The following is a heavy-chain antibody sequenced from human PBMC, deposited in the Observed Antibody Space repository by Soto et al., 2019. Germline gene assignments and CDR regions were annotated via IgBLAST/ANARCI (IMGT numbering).Heavy chain of an antibody. D-gene: IGHD3-10*01. CDR2: ISWNSGSI. CDR1: GFTFDDYA. Sequence: PGGSLRLSCAASGFTFDDYAMHWVWQAPGKGLEWVAGISWNSGSIGYADSVKGRFTISRDNAKNSLYLQMNSLRAEDTALYYCAKDMNLFCGSGSPRSYGMDVWGQGTTVTVSS. V-gene: IGHV3-9*01. CDR3: AKDMNLFCGSGSPRSYGMDV. J-gene: IGHJ6*02.